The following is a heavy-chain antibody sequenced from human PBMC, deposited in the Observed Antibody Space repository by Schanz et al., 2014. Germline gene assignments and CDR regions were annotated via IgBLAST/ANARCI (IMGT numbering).Heavy chain of an antibody. D-gene: IGHD3-10*01. Sequence: QVQLVQSGAEVKKPGSSVKVSCKASRSTFSSYTISWVRQARGQGLEWVGWISAYNGHTDYAQKLQGRVTLTTDTSTSTAYMELRNLRSDDTAVYYCARAKRFGDMDVWGQGTTVNVSS. V-gene: IGHV1-18*01. CDR3: ARAKRFGDMDV. CDR1: RSTFSSYT. J-gene: IGHJ6*02. CDR2: ISAYNGHT.